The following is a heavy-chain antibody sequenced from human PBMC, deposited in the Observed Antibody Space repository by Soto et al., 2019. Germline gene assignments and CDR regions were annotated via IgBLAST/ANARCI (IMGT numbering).Heavy chain of an antibody. J-gene: IGHJ4*02. CDR2: ISAYNGNT. D-gene: IGHD3-10*01. CDR3: ARIFGWQYYYGSGTTHPIDY. CDR1: GYTFTSYG. Sequence: QVQLVQSGPEVKKPGASVKVSCKASGYTFTSYGISWVRQAPGQGLEWMGWISAYNGNTNYAQKLQGRVTMTTDTSTSTAYMELRSLRSDDTAVYYCARIFGWQYYYGSGTTHPIDYWGQGTLVTVSS. V-gene: IGHV1-18*01.